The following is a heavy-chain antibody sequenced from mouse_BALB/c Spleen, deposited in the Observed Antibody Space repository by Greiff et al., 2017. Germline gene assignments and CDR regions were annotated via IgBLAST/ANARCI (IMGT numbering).Heavy chain of an antibody. J-gene: IGHJ4*01. CDR3: ARNRPYAMDY. Sequence: EVKVEESGGGLVQPGGSRKLSCAASGFTFSDYGMAWVRQAPGKGPEWVAFISNLAYSIYYADTVTGRFTISRENAKNTLYLEMSSLRSEDTAMYYCARNRPYAMDYWGQGTSVTVSS. V-gene: IGHV5-15*02. CDR1: GFTFSDYG. CDR2: ISNLAYSI.